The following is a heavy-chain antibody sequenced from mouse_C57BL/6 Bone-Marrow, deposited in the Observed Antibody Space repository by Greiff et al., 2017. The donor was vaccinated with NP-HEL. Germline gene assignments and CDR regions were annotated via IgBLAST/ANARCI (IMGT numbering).Heavy chain of an antibody. CDR2: IDPSDSET. J-gene: IGHJ1*03. CDR1: GYTFTSYW. CDR3: ARGGPHYYGSSYGYFDV. Sequence: VQLQQPGAELVRPGSSVKLSCKASGYTFTSYWMHWVKQRPIQGLEWIGNIDPSDSETHYNQKFKDKATLTVDKSSSTAYMQLSSLTSEDSAVYYCARGGPHYYGSSYGYFDVWGTGTTVTVSS. D-gene: IGHD1-1*01. V-gene: IGHV1-52*01.